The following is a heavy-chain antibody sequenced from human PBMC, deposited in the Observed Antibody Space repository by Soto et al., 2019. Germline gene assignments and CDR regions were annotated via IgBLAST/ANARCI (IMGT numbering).Heavy chain of an antibody. D-gene: IGHD5-12*01. CDR1: GFTFSSYA. J-gene: IGHJ5*02. Sequence: QVQLVESGGGVVQPGRSLRLSCAASGFTFSSYAMHWVRQAPGTGLEWVAVISSDGSSKHYADSVKGRFTISRDNSKNTLFLQMHSLTAEDTAVYYCGNTGESGYDWGWFDPWGQGTLVTVSS. V-gene: IGHV3-30*18. CDR3: GNTGESGYDWGWFDP. CDR2: ISSDGSSK.